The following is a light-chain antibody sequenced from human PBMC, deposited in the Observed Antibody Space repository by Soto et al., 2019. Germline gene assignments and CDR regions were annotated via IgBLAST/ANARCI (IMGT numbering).Light chain of an antibody. Sequence: QSALTQPASVSGSPGKSITISCTGTSSDGGGYNYVSWYQQHPGKAPKLMIYDVSNRPSGVSNRFSGSKSGNTATPTISGLQAEDEADYYCSSYTSSSTLGVFGGGTKVTVL. CDR2: DVS. V-gene: IGLV2-14*01. J-gene: IGLJ2*01. CDR3: SSYTSSSTLGV. CDR1: SSDGGGYNY.